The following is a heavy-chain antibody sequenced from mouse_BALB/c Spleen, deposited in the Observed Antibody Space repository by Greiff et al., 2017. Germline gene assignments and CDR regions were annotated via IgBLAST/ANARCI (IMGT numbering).Heavy chain of an antibody. CDR2: ISSGGGST. J-gene: IGHJ2*01. CDR1: GFAFSSYD. CDR3: ARQLGRDYYFDY. D-gene: IGHD4-1*01. Sequence: EVKLEESGGGLVKPGGSLKLSCAASGFAFSSYDMSWVRQTPEKRLEWVAYISSGGGSTYYPDTVKGRFTISRDNAKNTLYLQMSSLKSEDTAMYYCARQLGRDYYFDYWGQGTTLTVSS. V-gene: IGHV5-12-1*01.